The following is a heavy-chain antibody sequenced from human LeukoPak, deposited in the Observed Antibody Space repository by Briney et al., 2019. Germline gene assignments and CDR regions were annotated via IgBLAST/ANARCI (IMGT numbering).Heavy chain of an antibody. CDR1: GITFTNAW. J-gene: IGHJ6*03. CDR2: IKSKTFDGTT. V-gene: IGHV3-15*01. CDR3: ARPYSSSSVDYYYYMDV. Sequence: PGGSLRLSCAAYGITFTNAWMSWVHQAPGKGLEWIGLIKSKTFDGTTDYAAPVTGRFTISRDDSRETVYLQMNSLKTEDTAVYYCARPYSSSSVDYYYYMDVWGKGTTVTVSS. D-gene: IGHD6-6*01.